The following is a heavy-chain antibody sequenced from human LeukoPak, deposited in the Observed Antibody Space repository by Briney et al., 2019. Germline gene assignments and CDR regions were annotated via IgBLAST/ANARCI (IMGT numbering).Heavy chain of an antibody. CDR1: GITLSNYG. CDR3: AREYSSGWLNAFDI. Sequence: PGGSLRLSCSVSGITLSNYGMTWVRQAPGKGLEWVANIKQGGSEIYYVDSVKGRFTISRDNAKNSLYLQMNSLRAEDTAVYYCAREYSSGWLNAFDIWGQGTMVTVSS. CDR2: IKQGGSEI. D-gene: IGHD6-19*01. J-gene: IGHJ3*02. V-gene: IGHV3-7*01.